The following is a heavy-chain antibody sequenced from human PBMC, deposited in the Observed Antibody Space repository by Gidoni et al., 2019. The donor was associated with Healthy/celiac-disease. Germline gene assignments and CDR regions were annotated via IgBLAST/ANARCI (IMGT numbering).Heavy chain of an antibody. CDR2: IWYDGSNK. CDR3: ARDGAGYPEFGVDY. D-gene: IGHD3-16*01. CDR1: GFTFSSYG. Sequence: QVQLVESGGVVVQPAMSLRLSCAASGFTFSSYGMHGVRQAPGKGLGWVAVIWYDGSNKYYADSVKGRFTISRDNSKNTRYLQMNSLRAEDTAVYYCARDGAGYPEFGVDYWGQGTLVTVSS. V-gene: IGHV3-33*01. J-gene: IGHJ4*02.